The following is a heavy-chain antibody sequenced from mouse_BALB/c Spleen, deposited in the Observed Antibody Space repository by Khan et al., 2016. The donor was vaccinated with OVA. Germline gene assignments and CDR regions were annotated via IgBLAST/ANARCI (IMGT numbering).Heavy chain of an antibody. J-gene: IGHJ1*01. CDR2: INPNNGDT. V-gene: IGHV1-18*01. CDR1: GYTFTDYY. Sequence: VQLKQSGPELVKPGASVKMSCKASGYTFTDYYMKWMKQSHGKSLEWIGDINPNNGDTFYNQKFKGKATMTVDKSSSTASMQLNSLTSEDAAVYYCARGLFDVWGAGTTVTVSS. CDR3: ARGLFDV.